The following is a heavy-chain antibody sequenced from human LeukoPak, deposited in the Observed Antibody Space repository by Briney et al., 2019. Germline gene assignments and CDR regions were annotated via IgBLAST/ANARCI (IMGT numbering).Heavy chain of an antibody. CDR1: GGTFISYA. J-gene: IGHJ5*02. Sequence: SVKVSCTGSGGTFISYAISWVRQAPGQGVEWMGGIITIFGTANYAQKFQGRVTITTDESTSTAYMELSSLRSEDTAVYYCARAACSSTSCYRARLSWFDPWGQGTLVTVSS. CDR2: IITIFGTA. V-gene: IGHV1-69*05. CDR3: ARAACSSTSCYRARLSWFDP. D-gene: IGHD2-2*02.